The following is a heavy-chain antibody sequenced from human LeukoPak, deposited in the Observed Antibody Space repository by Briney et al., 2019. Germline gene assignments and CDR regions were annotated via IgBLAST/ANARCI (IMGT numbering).Heavy chain of an antibody. J-gene: IGHJ4*02. V-gene: IGHV3-23*01. Sequence: GGSLRLSCAASGFTFSSYAMRWVRQAPGRGLEWVSVISGSGGSTYYADSVKGRFTISRDNAKNTLYLQMNSLRAEDTAVYYCAKGPKFVDIVATSSGHFDYWGQGTLVTVSS. CDR3: AKGPKFVDIVATSSGHFDY. CDR2: ISGSGGST. CDR1: GFTFSSYA. D-gene: IGHD5-12*01.